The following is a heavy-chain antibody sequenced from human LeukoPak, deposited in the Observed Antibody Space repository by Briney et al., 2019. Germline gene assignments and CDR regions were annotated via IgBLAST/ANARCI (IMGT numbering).Heavy chain of an antibody. CDR1: GFTSRTAW. CDR2: IKSKTGGGTI. V-gene: IGHV3-15*01. Sequence: GGSLRLSRAASGFTSRTAWMSWVRQAPGKGLEWVGRIKSKTGGGTIDYAAPVKGRFSVSRDDSKNTVYLQMNSLKTEDTAVYYCATEGYCSGGNCYSFDHWGQGTLVTVSS. CDR3: ATEGYCSGGNCYSFDH. D-gene: IGHD2-15*01. J-gene: IGHJ4*02.